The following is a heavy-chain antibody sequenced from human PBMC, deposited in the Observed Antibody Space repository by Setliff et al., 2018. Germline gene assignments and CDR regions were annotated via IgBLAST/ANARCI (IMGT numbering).Heavy chain of an antibody. Sequence: ASVKVSCKASGYTFANSIVSWVRQAPGQGFEWMGWISAYEDKTRSTERFQDRLTLTIDTSTNTVFMELRDLRADDTATYYCARDGGKYCATTSCFHFDYWGQGTQVTVPQ. J-gene: IGHJ4*02. D-gene: IGHD2-2*01. CDR3: ARDGGKYCATTSCFHFDY. V-gene: IGHV1-18*04. CDR2: ISAYEDKT. CDR1: GYTFANSI.